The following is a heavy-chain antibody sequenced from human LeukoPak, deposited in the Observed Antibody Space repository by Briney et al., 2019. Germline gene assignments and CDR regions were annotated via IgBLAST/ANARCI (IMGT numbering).Heavy chain of an antibody. Sequence: GGSLRLSCAASGFTFSNYAMHWVRQAPGKGLEWVAVISYDGSNKYYADSVKGRFTISRDNSKNTLYLQTDSLRSEDTAVYYCSRGQFRLGQYDSSAFDYWGQGTLVTVSS. J-gene: IGHJ4*02. D-gene: IGHD3-22*01. CDR2: ISYDGSNK. CDR1: GFTFSNYA. CDR3: SRGQFRLGQYDSSAFDY. V-gene: IGHV3-30*04.